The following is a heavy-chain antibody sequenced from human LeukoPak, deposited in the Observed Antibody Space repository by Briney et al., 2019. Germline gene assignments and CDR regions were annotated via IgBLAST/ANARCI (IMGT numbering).Heavy chain of an antibody. CDR1: GDSVSSNSAA. CDR2: TYYRSKWYN. D-gene: IGHD6-19*01. CDR3: ASSGVYSGWRFDY. V-gene: IGHV6-1*01. J-gene: IGHJ4*02. Sequence: SQTLSLTCAISGDSVSSNSAAWNWIRQSPSRGLEWLGRTYYRSKWYNDYAVSVKSRITTIPDTSKNQFSLQLNSVTPEDTAVYYCASSGVYSGWRFDYWGQGTLVTVSS.